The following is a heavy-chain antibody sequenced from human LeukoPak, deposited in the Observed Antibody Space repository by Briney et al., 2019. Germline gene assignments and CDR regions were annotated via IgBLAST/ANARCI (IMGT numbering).Heavy chain of an antibody. Sequence: GGSLRLSCAASGFTFSSYWMSWVRQAPGKGLEWVSYVSNGGSSSILYADSVKGRFTVFRNYAKNSLYLQMNSLRADDTGVYYCARDKSNKGHDCWGQGTLVTVSS. CDR1: GFTFSSYW. V-gene: IGHV3-48*04. CDR2: VSNGGSSSI. J-gene: IGHJ4*02. CDR3: ARDKSNKGHDC.